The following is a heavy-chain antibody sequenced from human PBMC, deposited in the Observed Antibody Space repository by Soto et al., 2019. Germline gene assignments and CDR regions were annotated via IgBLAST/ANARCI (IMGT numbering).Heavy chain of an antibody. Sequence: QVQLVQSGAEVKKPGASVKVSCRASGYTFISYDINWVRQATGQGPEWMGWMNPNSGNTGYAQKFQGRVTMSRNTSISTAYMERSSLTSDDAAVYYCARAVPAAKLNMDVWGKGTTVTVSS. D-gene: IGHD2-2*01. CDR2: MNPNSGNT. J-gene: IGHJ6*03. V-gene: IGHV1-8*01. CDR3: ARAVPAAKLNMDV. CDR1: GYTFISYD.